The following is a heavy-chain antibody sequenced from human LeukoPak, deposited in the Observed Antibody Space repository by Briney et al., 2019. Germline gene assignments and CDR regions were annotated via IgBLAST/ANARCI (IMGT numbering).Heavy chain of an antibody. D-gene: IGHD5-18*01. CDR2: FDPEDGET. Sequence: ASVKVSCKVSGYTLTELSTHWLRQAPGKGLEWMGGFDPEDGETIYAQKFQGRVTMTEDTSTDTAYMELSSLRSEDTAVYYCATSRTAMVSGTEYYLDYWGQGTLVTVSS. CDR3: ATSRTAMVSGTEYYLDY. J-gene: IGHJ4*02. CDR1: GYTLTELS. V-gene: IGHV1-24*01.